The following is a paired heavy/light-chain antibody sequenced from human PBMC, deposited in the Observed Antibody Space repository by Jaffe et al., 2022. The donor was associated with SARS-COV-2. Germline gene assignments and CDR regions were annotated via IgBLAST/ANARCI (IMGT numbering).Light chain of an antibody. CDR3: QQINNWPRT. CDR2: GAS. J-gene: IGKJ1*01. V-gene: IGKV3-15*01. Sequence: EIVMTQSPATLSVSPGERATLSCRASQTIRSDLVWYQQKPGQAPRLLIYGASSRATGIPARFSGSGSGTEFTLTISSLQSEDFAIYYCQQINNWPRTFGQGTKVEIK. CDR1: QTIRSD.
Heavy chain of an antibody. CDR3: ARDESD. CDR2: IDTGKGNT. CDR1: GYTFSKYA. J-gene: IGHJ4*02. V-gene: IGHV1-3*04. Sequence: QVQLLQSGTEVKKPGASVKVSCKTSGYTFSKYAIHWVRQAPGQGLEWMGWIDTGKGNTVYSQNFQGRVTITRETSASTAYMELTSLTSEDTAVYYCARDESDWGRGTLVIVSS.